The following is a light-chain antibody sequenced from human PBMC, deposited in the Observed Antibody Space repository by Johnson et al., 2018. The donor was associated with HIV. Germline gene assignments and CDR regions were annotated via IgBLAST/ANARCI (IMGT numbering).Light chain of an antibody. CDR3: GTWDSSLSANV. CDR2: DNN. Sequence: QPVLTQPPSVSAAPGQKVTISCSGSTSNIGNNYVSWYQQLPGTAPKLLIYDNNKRPSGIPDRFSGSKSGTSATLGNTGLQTGDEADYYCGTWDSSLSANVFGTGTKVTVL. V-gene: IGLV1-51*01. J-gene: IGLJ1*01. CDR1: TSNIGNNY.